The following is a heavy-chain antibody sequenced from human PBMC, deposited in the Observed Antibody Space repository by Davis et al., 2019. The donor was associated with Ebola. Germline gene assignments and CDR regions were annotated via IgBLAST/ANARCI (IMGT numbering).Heavy chain of an antibody. CDR1: GGPISSYY. CDR3: ARLGDVRYYDFWSGPYYFGY. V-gene: IGHV4-59*01. Sequence: SETLSLTCTVSGGPISSYYWSWIRQPPGKGLEWIGYIHYSGSTNYNPSLKSRVTISVDTSKNQFSLKLSSVTAADTAVYYCARLGDVRYYDFWSGPYYFGYWGQGTLVTVSS. J-gene: IGHJ4*02. CDR2: IHYSGST. D-gene: IGHD3-3*01.